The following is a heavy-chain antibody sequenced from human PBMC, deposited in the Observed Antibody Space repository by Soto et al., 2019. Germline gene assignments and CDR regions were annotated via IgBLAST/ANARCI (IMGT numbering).Heavy chain of an antibody. D-gene: IGHD3-3*01. Sequence: ASVKVSCKASGYTFTSYDINWVRQATGQGLEWMGWMNPNSGNTGYAQKFQGRVTMTRNTSISTAYMELSSLRSEDTAVYYCARASYYDFWSGYRPTYYYYGMDVWGQGTTVTVSS. V-gene: IGHV1-8*01. CDR1: GYTFTSYD. CDR2: MNPNSGNT. J-gene: IGHJ6*02. CDR3: ARASYYDFWSGYRPTYYYYGMDV.